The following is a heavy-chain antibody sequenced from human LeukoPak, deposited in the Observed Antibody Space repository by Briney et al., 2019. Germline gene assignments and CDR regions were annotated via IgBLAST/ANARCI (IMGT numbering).Heavy chain of an antibody. CDR3: TTDPENPFIVVVTAIGN. CDR1: GFTFSNAW. D-gene: IGHD2-21*02. CDR2: IKSKTDGGTT. J-gene: IGHJ4*02. Sequence: GGSLRLSCAASGFTFSNAWMNWVRQAPGKGLEWVGRIKSKTDGGTTDYAAPVKGRFTISRDDSKNTLYLQMNSLKTEDTAVYNCTTDPENPFIVVVTAIGNWGQGTLVTVSS. V-gene: IGHV3-15*07.